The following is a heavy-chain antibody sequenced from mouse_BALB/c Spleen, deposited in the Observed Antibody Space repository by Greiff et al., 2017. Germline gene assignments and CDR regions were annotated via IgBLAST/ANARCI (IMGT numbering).Heavy chain of an antibody. J-gene: IGHJ3*01. CDR2: IDPANGNT. CDR1: GFNIKDTY. Sequence: EVQGVESGAELVKPGASVKLSCTASGFNIKDTYMHWVKQRPEQGLEWIGRIDPANGNTKYDPKFQGKATITADTSSNTAYLQLSSLTSEDTAVYYCAMTATLAYWGQGTLVTVSA. D-gene: IGHD1-2*01. V-gene: IGHV14-3*02. CDR3: AMTATLAY.